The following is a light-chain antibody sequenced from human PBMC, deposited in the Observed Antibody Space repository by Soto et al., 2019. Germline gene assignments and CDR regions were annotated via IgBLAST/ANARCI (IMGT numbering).Light chain of an antibody. CDR1: NSDVGSHNY. CDR3: LSYAGSYTWV. CDR2: GVI. Sequence: QSALTQPRSVSGSPGQSVTISCTGTNSDVGSHNYVSWYRQHPGGAPKLMIYGVIKRPSGVPDRFSGSKSGNTASLTISGLQAEDEADYYCLSYAGSYTWVFGAGTKVTVL. V-gene: IGLV2-11*01. J-gene: IGLJ1*01.